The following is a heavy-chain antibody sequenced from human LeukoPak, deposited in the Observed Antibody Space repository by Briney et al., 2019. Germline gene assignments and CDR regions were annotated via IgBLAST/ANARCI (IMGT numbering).Heavy chain of an antibody. CDR3: ARDMHYYDSSGYSDY. CDR1: GFTFSIYA. V-gene: IGHV3-30-3*01. J-gene: IGHJ4*02. D-gene: IGHD3-22*01. Sequence: GGSLRLSCVASGFTFSIYAMHWVRQAPGKGLEWVAVISYDGSNKYYADSVKGRFTISRDNSKNTLYLQMNSLRAEDTAVYYCARDMHYYDSSGYSDYWGQGTLVTVSS. CDR2: ISYDGSNK.